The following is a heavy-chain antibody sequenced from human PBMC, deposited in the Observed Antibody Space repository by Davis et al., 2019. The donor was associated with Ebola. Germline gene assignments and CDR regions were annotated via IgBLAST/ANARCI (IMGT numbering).Heavy chain of an antibody. CDR1: GFRFSSYV. V-gene: IGHV3-53*01. D-gene: IGHD3-22*01. CDR3: ARAQYFYDSSGYVFDY. J-gene: IGHJ4*02. Sequence: GESLKISCVASGFRFSSYVMGWVRQAPGKGLEWVSLLYSGDTTYYADSVKGRFVVSRDNSNNMLYLRMNGLTAEDTAVYYCARAQYFYDSSGYVFDYWGQGTLVTVAS. CDR2: LYSGDTT.